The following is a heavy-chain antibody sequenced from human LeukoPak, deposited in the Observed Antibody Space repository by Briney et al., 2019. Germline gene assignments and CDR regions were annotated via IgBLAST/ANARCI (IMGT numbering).Heavy chain of an antibody. D-gene: IGHD2-2*02. CDR1: GYTFTSYA. CDR2: INAGNGNT. J-gene: IGHJ5*02. CDR3: ARDQVVPAAINP. V-gene: IGHV1-3*01. Sequence: ASVKVSCKASGYTFTSYAVHWVRQAPGQRLEWMGWINAGNGNTKYSQKFQGRVTITRDTSASTAYMYLSSLRSEDTAVYYCARDQVVPAAINPWGQGTLVTVSS.